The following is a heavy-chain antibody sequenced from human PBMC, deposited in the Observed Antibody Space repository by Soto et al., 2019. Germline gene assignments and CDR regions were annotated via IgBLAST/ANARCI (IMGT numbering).Heavy chain of an antibody. V-gene: IGHV1-69*13. Sequence: SVKVSCKASGGTFSSYAISWVRQAPGQGLEWMGGIIPIFGTANYAQKFQGRVTITADESTSTAYMELSSLRSEDTAVYYCARDPAGYYDSSGSLSRHYYYGMDVWGQGTTVTVSS. CDR1: GGTFSSYA. J-gene: IGHJ6*02. CDR2: IIPIFGTA. D-gene: IGHD3-22*01. CDR3: ARDPAGYYDSSGSLSRHYYYGMDV.